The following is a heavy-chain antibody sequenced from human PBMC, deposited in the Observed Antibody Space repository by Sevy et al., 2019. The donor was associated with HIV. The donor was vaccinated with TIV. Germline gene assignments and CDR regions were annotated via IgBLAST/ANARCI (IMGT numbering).Heavy chain of an antibody. V-gene: IGHV1-2*02. CDR1: GYTFTGYY. CDR2: INANNGGT. J-gene: IGHJ3*02. CDR3: TRQDSSASDI. D-gene: IGHD2-15*01. Sequence: ATVKVSCKSSGYTFTGYYMHWVRQAPGQGLEWMGWINANNGGTNYAQRFQGRVTMTRDTSITTAYMELSRLTSDDTAVYYCTRQDSSASDIWGQGTVVTVSS.